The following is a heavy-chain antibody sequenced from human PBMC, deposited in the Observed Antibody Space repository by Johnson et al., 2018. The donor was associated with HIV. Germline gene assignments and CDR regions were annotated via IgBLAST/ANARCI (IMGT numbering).Heavy chain of an antibody. CDR1: GFTFDDYA. Sequence: QLVESGGGLVQPGRSLRLSCAASGFTFDDYAMHWVRQAPGKGLEWVSGISWNSGSIGYADSVKGRFSISRDNAKKSLYLQMNSLRAEDTAVYYCASPERPTGTQEEAFDIWGQGTMVIVSS. D-gene: IGHD1-1*01. CDR3: ASPERPTGTQEEAFDI. V-gene: IGHV3-9*01. J-gene: IGHJ3*02. CDR2: ISWNSGSI.